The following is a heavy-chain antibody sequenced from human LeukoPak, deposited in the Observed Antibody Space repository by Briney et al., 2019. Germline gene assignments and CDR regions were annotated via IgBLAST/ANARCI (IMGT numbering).Heavy chain of an antibody. V-gene: IGHV1-2*02. Sequence: ASVKVSCKASGYTFTGYYMHWVRQAPGQGLEWMGWINPNSGGTNYAQKFQGRVTMTRDTSISTADMELSRLRSDDTAVYYCASIVGVRGAFDIWGQGTMVTVSS. CDR1: GYTFTGYY. CDR3: ASIVGVRGAFDI. D-gene: IGHD1-26*01. CDR2: INPNSGGT. J-gene: IGHJ3*02.